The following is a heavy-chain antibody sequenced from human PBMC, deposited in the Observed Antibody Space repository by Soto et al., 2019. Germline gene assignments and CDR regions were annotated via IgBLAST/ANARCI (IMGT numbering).Heavy chain of an antibody. CDR1: GFTFSGSA. CDR3: TRHLPSRGYSYGFDY. V-gene: IGHV3-73*01. CDR2: IRSKANSYAT. D-gene: IGHD5-18*01. J-gene: IGHJ4*02. Sequence: PGGSLRLSCAASGFTFSGSAMHWVRQASGKGLEWVGRIRSKANSYATAYAASVKGRFTISRDDSKNTAYLQMNSLKTEDTAVYYCTRHLPSRGYSYGFDYWGQGTLVTVSS.